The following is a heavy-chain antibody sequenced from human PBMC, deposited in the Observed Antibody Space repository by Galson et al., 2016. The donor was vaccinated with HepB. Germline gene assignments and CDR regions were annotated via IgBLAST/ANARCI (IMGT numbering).Heavy chain of an antibody. Sequence: SLRLSCAVSGLTISNAWMSWVRQAPGKGLEWIGRIKSKTDAGTTDYAAPVKGRFGISRDDSKNTLYLQMNNLNTEDTAVYYCTTGLRFSGGQGTLVTVSS. D-gene: IGHD3-10*01. CDR2: IKSKTDAGTT. V-gene: IGHV3-15*01. CDR3: TTGLRFS. CDR1: GLTISNAW. J-gene: IGHJ4*02.